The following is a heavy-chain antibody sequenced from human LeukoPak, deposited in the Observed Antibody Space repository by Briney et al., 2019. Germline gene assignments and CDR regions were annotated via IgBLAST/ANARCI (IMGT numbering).Heavy chain of an antibody. V-gene: IGHV4-39*07. CDR1: GGSISSSGYY. J-gene: IGHJ4*02. CDR3: ARDLLASYYGSGSYYY. CDR2: MYYSGST. D-gene: IGHD3-10*01. Sequence: SETLSLTCTVSGGSISSSGYYWGWIRQPPGKGLEWIGSMYYSGSTYYNPSLKSRVTISVDTSKNQFSLKLSSVTAADTAVYYCARDLLASYYGSGSYYYWGQGTLVTVSS.